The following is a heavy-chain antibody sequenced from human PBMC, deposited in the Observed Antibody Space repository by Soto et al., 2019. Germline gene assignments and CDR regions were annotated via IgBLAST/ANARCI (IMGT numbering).Heavy chain of an antibody. D-gene: IGHD3-22*01. CDR2: IYHSGST. CDR3: ASRTGDYYDSSGYYYYGMDV. CDR1: GGSISSSNC. Sequence: SETLSLTNAISGGSISSSNCWSWVRQPPGKGLEWIGEIYHSGSTNYNPSLKSRVTISVDKSKNQFSLKLSSVTAADTAVYYCASRTGDYYDSSGYYYYGMDVWGQGITVTVSS. J-gene: IGHJ6*02. V-gene: IGHV4-4*02.